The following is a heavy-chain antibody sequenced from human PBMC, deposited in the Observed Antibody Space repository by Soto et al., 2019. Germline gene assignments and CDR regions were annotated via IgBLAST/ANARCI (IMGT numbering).Heavy chain of an antibody. V-gene: IGHV4-31*03. J-gene: IGHJ4*02. CDR3: ARRALVSWSREGTASSDY. CDR1: GGSISSCGYY. CDR2: IYYSGST. D-gene: IGHD2-21*02. Sequence: QVQLQESCPGLVKPSQTLSLTCTVSGGSISSCGYYWSGIRQHPGKGLEWIGYIYYSGSTYYNPSLMSGVTISVDTSKNQFCVKLSSVTAADTAVYYCARRALVSWSREGTASSDYWGQGTLVTVSS.